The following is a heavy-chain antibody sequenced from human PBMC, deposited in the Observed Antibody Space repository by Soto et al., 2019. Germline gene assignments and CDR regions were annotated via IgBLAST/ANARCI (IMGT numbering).Heavy chain of an antibody. Sequence: GGSLRLSCAASGFSFSDYYMSWIRQAPGKGLEWVSYISNTGGTIYYADSVKGRFTISRDNAKNSLYLQMNSLRAEDTAVYYCARPTSHRSQFLEWLYYFDYWGQGTLVTVSS. J-gene: IGHJ4*02. D-gene: IGHD3-3*01. CDR1: GFSFSDYY. CDR2: ISNTGGTI. CDR3: ARPTSHRSQFLEWLYYFDY. V-gene: IGHV3-11*01.